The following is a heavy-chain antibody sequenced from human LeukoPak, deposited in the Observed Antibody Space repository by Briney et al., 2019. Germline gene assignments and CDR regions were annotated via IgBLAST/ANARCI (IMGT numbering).Heavy chain of an antibody. CDR2: IYYSGST. V-gene: IGHV4-59*01. J-gene: IGHJ6*03. Sequence: SETLSLTCTVSGGSTSSYYWSWIRQPPGKGLEWIGYIYYSGSTNYNPSLKSRVTISVDTSKNQFSLKLSSVTAADTAVYYCASASAPPAGYYMDVWGKGTTVTVSS. CDR3: ASASAPPAGYYMDV. CDR1: GGSTSSYY. D-gene: IGHD2-2*01.